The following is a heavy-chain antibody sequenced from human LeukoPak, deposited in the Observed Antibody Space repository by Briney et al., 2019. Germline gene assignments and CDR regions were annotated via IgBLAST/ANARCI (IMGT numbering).Heavy chain of an antibody. CDR2: IYYSGST. V-gene: IGHV4-59*01. J-gene: IGHJ3*02. Sequence: PSETLSLTCTVSGGSISSYYWSWIRHPPGKGLEWIEYIYYSGSTNYNPSLKSRVTISVDTSKNQFSLKLSSVTAADTAAYYCARYCGGDCYLPGAFDIWGQGTMVTVSS. CDR3: ARYCGGDCYLPGAFDI. D-gene: IGHD2-21*02. CDR1: GGSISSYY.